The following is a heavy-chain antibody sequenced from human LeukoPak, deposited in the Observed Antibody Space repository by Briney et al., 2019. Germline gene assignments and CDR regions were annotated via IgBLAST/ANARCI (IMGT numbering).Heavy chain of an antibody. Sequence: ASVKVSCKASGNIFTNYYMHWVRQAPGQGLEWMGIINPSGGSTSYAQKFQGRVTMTRDTSTSTVYMELSSLRSEDTAVYFYARDLASSGYYWDWGQGTLVTVSS. V-gene: IGHV1-46*01. J-gene: IGHJ4*02. CDR2: INPSGGST. CDR1: GNIFTNYY. CDR3: ARDLASSGYYWD. D-gene: IGHD3-22*01.